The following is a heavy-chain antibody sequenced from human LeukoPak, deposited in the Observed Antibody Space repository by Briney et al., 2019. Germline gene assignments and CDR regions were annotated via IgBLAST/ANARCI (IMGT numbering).Heavy chain of an antibody. V-gene: IGHV3-30*18. J-gene: IGHJ4*02. CDR3: AKDLFSGYSGYDRVFDY. Sequence: GGSLRLSCAASGFTFSSYGMHWVRQAPGKGLEWVAVISYDGSNKYYADSVKGRFTISRDNSKNTLYLQMNSLRAEDTAVYYCAKDLFSGYSGYDRVFDYWGQGTLVTVSS. D-gene: IGHD5-12*01. CDR2: ISYDGSNK. CDR1: GFTFSSYG.